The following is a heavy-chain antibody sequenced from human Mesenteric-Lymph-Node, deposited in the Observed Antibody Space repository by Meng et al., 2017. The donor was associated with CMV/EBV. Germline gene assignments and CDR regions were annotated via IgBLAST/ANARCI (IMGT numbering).Heavy chain of an antibody. CDR3: TRPGGGLDC. J-gene: IGHJ4*02. V-gene: IGHV1-2*02. Sequence: ASVKVSCKASGYTFTGYYMHWMRQAPGQGLEWMGWINPNSGGTNYAQKFQGRVTMTRDTSISTAYMGLSRLRSDDTAVYYCTRPGGGLDCWGQGTMVTVSS. CDR2: INPNSGGT. D-gene: IGHD2-15*01. CDR1: GYTFTGYY.